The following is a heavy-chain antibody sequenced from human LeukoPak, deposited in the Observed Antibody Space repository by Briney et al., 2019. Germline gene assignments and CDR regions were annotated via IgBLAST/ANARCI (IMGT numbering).Heavy chain of an antibody. CDR1: GYSISSGYY. V-gene: IGHV4-38-2*02. CDR2: IYHSGST. CDR3: ARYRAFDI. Sequence: PSEILSLTCTVSGYSISSGYYWGWIRQPPGKGLEWIGSIYHSGSTYYNPSLKSRVTISVDTSKNQFSLKLTSVTAADTAVYYCARYRAFDIWGRGTMVTVSS. J-gene: IGHJ3*02.